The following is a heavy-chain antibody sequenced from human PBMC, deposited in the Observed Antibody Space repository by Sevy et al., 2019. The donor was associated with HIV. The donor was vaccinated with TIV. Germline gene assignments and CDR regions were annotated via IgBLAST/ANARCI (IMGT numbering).Heavy chain of an antibody. CDR3: ARARYYDSSAYYYFDY. CDR2: IYHGGST. D-gene: IGHD3-22*01. CDR1: GYSISSGYY. J-gene: IGHJ4*02. V-gene: IGHV4-38-2*01. Sequence: SETLSLTCAVSGYSISSGYYWGWIRQPPGKGLEWIGSIYHGGSTYYNPSLKSRVTISVETSKNQFSLKLSSVTAADTAVYYCARARYYDSSAYYYFDYWGQGTLVTVSS.